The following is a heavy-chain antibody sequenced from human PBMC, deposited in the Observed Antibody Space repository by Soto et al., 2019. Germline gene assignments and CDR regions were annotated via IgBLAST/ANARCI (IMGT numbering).Heavy chain of an antibody. V-gene: IGHV1-8*01. CDR3: ARTLYGDNVDY. Sequence: QVQLVQSGAEVKKPGASVKVSCKASGYTFTSYDINWVRQATGQGLGWMGWMNPNSDNTGYAQKLQGSVNMTRNTSISTAYMDLSSLRSEDTAVYYCARTLYGDNVDYWGQGPLVTVSS. CDR1: GYTFTSYD. CDR2: MNPNSDNT. J-gene: IGHJ4*02. D-gene: IGHD4-17*01.